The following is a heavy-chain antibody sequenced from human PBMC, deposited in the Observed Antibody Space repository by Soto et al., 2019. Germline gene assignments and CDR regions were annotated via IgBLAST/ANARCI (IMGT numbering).Heavy chain of an antibody. Sequence: QVQLVQSGAEVKKPGASVKVSCKASGYTFTSYGISWVRQAPGQGLEWMGWISAYNGNTNYARKLQGRVTMTTDTSTSTAYMELRSLRSDDTAVYYCASNYLYYSGSGNTNYYGMDVWGQGTTVTVSS. CDR1: GYTFTSYG. V-gene: IGHV1-18*01. J-gene: IGHJ6*02. D-gene: IGHD3-10*01. CDR2: ISAYNGNT. CDR3: ASNYLYYSGSGNTNYYGMDV.